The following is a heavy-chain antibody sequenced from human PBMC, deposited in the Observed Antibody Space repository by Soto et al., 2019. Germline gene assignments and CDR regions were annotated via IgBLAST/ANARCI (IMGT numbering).Heavy chain of an antibody. CDR1: GFTFSSYA. CDR2: ISGSGGST. V-gene: IGHV3-23*01. D-gene: IGHD3-3*01. J-gene: IGHJ1*01. CDR3: ANLIRFLERPIVRPAEYFQH. Sequence: PGGSLRLSCAASGFTFSSYAMSWVRQAPGKGLEWVSAISGSGGSTYYADSVKGRFTISRDNSKNTLYLQMNSLRAEDTAVYYCANLIRFLERPIVRPAEYFQHWGQGTLVTVSS.